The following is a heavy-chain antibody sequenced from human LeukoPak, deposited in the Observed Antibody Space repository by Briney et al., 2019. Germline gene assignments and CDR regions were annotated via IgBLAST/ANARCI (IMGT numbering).Heavy chain of an antibody. J-gene: IGHJ4*02. Sequence: SETLSLTCTVSGGSISSSGYYWGWIRQPPGKGLEWIGSIYYSGSTYYNPSLKSRVTISVDTSKNQFSLKLSSVTAADTAVYYCARLEQQLDFDYWGQGTLVTVSS. D-gene: IGHD6-13*01. CDR1: GGSISSSGYY. CDR2: IYYSGST. CDR3: ARLEQQLDFDY. V-gene: IGHV4-39*01.